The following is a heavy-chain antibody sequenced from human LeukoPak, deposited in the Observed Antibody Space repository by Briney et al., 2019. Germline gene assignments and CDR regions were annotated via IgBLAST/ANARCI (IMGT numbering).Heavy chain of an antibody. CDR1: GYTFTSYD. V-gene: IGHV1-8*01. CDR3: ARVRFYYDSSPADY. Sequence: ASVKVSCKASGYTFTSYDINWVRQATGQGLEWMGWMNPNSGNTGYAQKFQGRVTMTRNTSISTAYMELSSLRSEDTAVYYCARVRFYYDSSPADYWGQGTLVTVSS. J-gene: IGHJ4*02. D-gene: IGHD3-22*01. CDR2: MNPNSGNT.